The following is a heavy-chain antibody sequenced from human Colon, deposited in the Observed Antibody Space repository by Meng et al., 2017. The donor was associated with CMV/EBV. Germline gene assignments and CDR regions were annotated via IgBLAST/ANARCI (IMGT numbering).Heavy chain of an antibody. V-gene: IGHV2-5*02. Sequence: QITLKASGPTLVNPTPTLTLTCPFSGFSLSTIGMGVGWIRQPPGKALEWLGVIYWDDDKRYSPSLKSRLTITKDTSKNQVVLTMTNLDPLDTATYYCAHRPYGSGSYFFDYWGQGTLVTVSS. D-gene: IGHD3-10*01. J-gene: IGHJ4*02. CDR2: IYWDDDK. CDR1: GFSLSTIGMG. CDR3: AHRPYGSGSYFFDY.